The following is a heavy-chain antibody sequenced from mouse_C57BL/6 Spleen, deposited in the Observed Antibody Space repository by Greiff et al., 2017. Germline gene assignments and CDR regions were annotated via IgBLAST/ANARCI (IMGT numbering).Heavy chain of an antibody. J-gene: IGHJ3*01. CDR3: ARSGGYAWFAY. D-gene: IGHD2-2*01. V-gene: IGHV1-74*01. CDR1: GYTFTSYW. CDR2: IHPSDSDT. Sequence: VKLQQPGAELVKPGASVKVSCKASGYTFTSYWMHWVKQRPGQGLEWIGRIHPSDSDTNYNQKFKGKATLTADKSSSTAYMQLSSLTSEDSAVYFCARSGGYAWFAYWGQGTLVTVSA.